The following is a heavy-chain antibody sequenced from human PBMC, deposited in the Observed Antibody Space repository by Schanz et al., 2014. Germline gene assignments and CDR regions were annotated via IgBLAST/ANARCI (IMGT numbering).Heavy chain of an antibody. Sequence: QVQLVQSGAEVKEPGASVKVSCKASGYTFTRSGISWVRQAPGQGLEWMGWISAYNTSPNYAHKLQGRVTMTTDISTSTAYMELRSLRSDDTAVYYCTRVPGTSDLYDYWGQGTLVTVSS. V-gene: IGHV1-18*01. J-gene: IGHJ4*02. CDR1: GYTFTRSG. CDR3: TRVPGTSDLYDY. CDR2: ISAYNTSP.